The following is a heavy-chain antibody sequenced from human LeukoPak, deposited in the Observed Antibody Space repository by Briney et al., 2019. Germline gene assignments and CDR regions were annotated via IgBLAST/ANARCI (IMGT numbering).Heavy chain of an antibody. D-gene: IGHD6-13*01. CDR1: GGSISSSSYY. J-gene: IGHJ4*02. CDR2: IYYSGST. V-gene: IGHV4-39*07. Sequence: PSETLSLTCTVSGGSISSSSYYWGWIRQPPGKGLEWIGSIYYSGSTYYNPSLKSRVTISVDTSKNQFSLKLSSVTAADTAVYYCARSRVYSSSRKTGLFDYWGQGTLVTVSS. CDR3: ARSRVYSSSRKTGLFDY.